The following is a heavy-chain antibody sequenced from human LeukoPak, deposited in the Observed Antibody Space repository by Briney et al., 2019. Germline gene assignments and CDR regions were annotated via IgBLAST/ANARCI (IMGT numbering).Heavy chain of an antibody. CDR1: GYTFTSYG. J-gene: IGHJ6*03. CDR3: ARARPGGGGAVLYYYYYMDV. CDR2: ISAYNGNT. V-gene: IGHV1-18*01. Sequence: ASVKVSCKASGYTFTSYGISWVRQAPGQGLEWMGWISAYNGNTNYAQKLQGRVTMTTDTSTSTAYMELRSLRSDDTAVYYCARARPGGGGAVLYYYYYMDVWGKGTTVTVSS. D-gene: IGHD3-16*01.